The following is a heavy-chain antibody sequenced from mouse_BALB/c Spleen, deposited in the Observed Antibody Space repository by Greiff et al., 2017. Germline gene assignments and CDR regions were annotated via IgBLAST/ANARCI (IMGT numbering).Heavy chain of an antibody. Sequence: VKLVESGPGLVQPSQSLSITCTVSGFSLTSYGVHWVRPSPGKGLEWLGVIWSGGSTDYNAAFISRLSISKDNSKSQVFFKMNSLQANDTAIYYCARNGPYDGFDYWGQGTTLTVAA. CDR3: ARNGPYDGFDY. J-gene: IGHJ2*01. V-gene: IGHV2-2*02. CDR2: IWSGGST. CDR1: GFSLTSYG. D-gene: IGHD2-3*01.